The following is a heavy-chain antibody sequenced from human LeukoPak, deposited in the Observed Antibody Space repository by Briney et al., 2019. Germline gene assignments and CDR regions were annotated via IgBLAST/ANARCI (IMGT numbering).Heavy chain of an antibody. CDR2: ISSSGSTI. CDR3: ARERGSGSYYYPANWFDP. Sequence: GGSLRLSCAASGFTFSDYYMSWIRQAPGKGLEWVSYISSSGSTIYYADSVKGRFTISRDNAKNSLYLQMNSLRAEDTAVYYCARERGSGSYYYPANWFDPWGQGTLVTVSS. V-gene: IGHV3-11*01. J-gene: IGHJ5*02. D-gene: IGHD3-10*01. CDR1: GFTFSDYY.